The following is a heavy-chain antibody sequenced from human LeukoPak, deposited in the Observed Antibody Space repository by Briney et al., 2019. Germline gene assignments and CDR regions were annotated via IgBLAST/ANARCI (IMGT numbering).Heavy chain of an antibody. Sequence: GGSLRLSCAASGFTVSTYYMTWFRQAPGKGLECVSVIYSGGSTYYADSVKGRFTVSRDNSKNTLYLQMNSLRAEDTAMYYCARGLGYCTSTTCLLPFDYWGQGTLVTVSS. CDR3: ARGLGYCTSTTCLLPFDY. CDR2: IYSGGST. D-gene: IGHD2-2*01. J-gene: IGHJ4*02. V-gene: IGHV3-53*01. CDR1: GFTVSTYY.